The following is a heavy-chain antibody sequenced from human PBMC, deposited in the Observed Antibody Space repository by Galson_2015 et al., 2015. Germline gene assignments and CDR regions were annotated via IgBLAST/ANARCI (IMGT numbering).Heavy chain of an antibody. CDR3: ARGRGFIFDF. Sequence: SLRLSCAASGFTASSNYMAWFRQAPGKGLEWVSVLSKTDTAYYVDSVRGRFTISRDNSKNTMYLQMDYLTVDDTAVYYCARGRGFIFDFWGQGTLVTVSS. V-gene: IGHV3-53*01. J-gene: IGHJ4*02. D-gene: IGHD3-10*01. CDR1: GFTASSNY. CDR2: LSKTDTA.